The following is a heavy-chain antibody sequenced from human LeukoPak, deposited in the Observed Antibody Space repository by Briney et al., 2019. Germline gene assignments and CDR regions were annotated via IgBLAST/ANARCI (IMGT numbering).Heavy chain of an antibody. CDR1: GFTFDSYA. D-gene: IGHD1-20*01. CDR2: ISSNGRST. CDR3: ARTHGTLTGTGFDY. J-gene: IGHJ4*02. Sequence: GGSLRLSCSASGFTFDSYAMHWVRQAPGKGLEYVSAISSNGRSTYYADSVRGRLTISRDNAKNSLFLQMNSLRAEDTAVYYCARTHGTLTGTGFDYWGQGTLVTVSS. V-gene: IGHV3-64*04.